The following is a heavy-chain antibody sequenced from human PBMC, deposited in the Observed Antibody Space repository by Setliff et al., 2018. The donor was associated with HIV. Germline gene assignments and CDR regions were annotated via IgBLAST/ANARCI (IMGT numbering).Heavy chain of an antibody. V-gene: IGHV3-11*04. Sequence: PGGSLGLSCAASGFIFSDYYMSWIRQAPGKGLEWVSYISGGGNIIYYADSVEGRFTFSRDNAKNSLSLQMSSLRAEDTAVYFCARVIAVAGTMGYYFDSWGQGTLVTVSS. D-gene: IGHD6-19*01. CDR3: ARVIAVAGTMGYYFDS. J-gene: IGHJ4*02. CDR2: ISGGGNII. CDR1: GFIFSDYY.